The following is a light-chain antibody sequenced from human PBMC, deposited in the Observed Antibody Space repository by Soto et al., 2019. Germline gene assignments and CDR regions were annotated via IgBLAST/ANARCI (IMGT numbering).Light chain of an antibody. CDR1: QSVKTF. J-gene: IGKJ5*01. CDR3: QQRSNWPPIT. V-gene: IGKV3-11*01. Sequence: EIVLTQSPATLSLSPGERATLSCRASQSVKTFLVWYQQRPCQPPRLLIHDASHRAAGIPARFSGSGFGTDFTLTISSLEPEDAAVYYCQQRSNWPPITFGQGTRLEIK. CDR2: DAS.